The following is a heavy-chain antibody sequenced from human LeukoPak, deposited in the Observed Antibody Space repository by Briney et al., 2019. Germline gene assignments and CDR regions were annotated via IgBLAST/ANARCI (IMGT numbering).Heavy chain of an antibody. V-gene: IGHV3-7*01. J-gene: IGHJ4*02. CDR1: GFTFTTHW. Sequence: GGSLRLSSAASGFTFTTHWMNWVRQAPGGGLEWLANIKPDGSDKYYVDSVMGRFTISRDNAKNLVYLQMNSLRTEDTAVYYCSGRSGFSSIYWGQGTLVTVSS. CDR2: IKPDGSDK. D-gene: IGHD6-19*01. CDR3: SGRSGFSSIY.